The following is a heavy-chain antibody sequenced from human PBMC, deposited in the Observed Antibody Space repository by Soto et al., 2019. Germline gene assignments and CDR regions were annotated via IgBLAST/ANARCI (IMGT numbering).Heavy chain of an antibody. CDR1: GFTFSTSD. V-gene: IGHV3-30*18. CDR3: AKGTYYYGSAPYYFDY. CDR2: VSYDERNI. D-gene: IGHD3-10*01. J-gene: IGHJ4*02. Sequence: GGSLRLSCVASGFTFSTSDMHWVRQAPGQGLEWVAVVSYDERNIYYADSVKGRFSVSRDNSKNTLFLHMNSLRAEDTAVYYCAKGTYYYGSAPYYFDYWGQGTLVTVSS.